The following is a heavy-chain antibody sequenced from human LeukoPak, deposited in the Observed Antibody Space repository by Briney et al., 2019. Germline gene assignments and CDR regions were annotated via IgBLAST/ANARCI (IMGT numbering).Heavy chain of an antibody. CDR2: IYSGGST. CDR3: ARDQGSPSDY. CDR1: GFTVVSNY. J-gene: IGHJ4*02. V-gene: IGHV3-53*01. D-gene: IGHD6-19*01. Sequence: GGSLRLSCAASGFTVVSNYMSWVRQAPGKGLEWVSTIYSGGSTYYADSVKGRSTISRDTSKNTLYLQMNSLRAEDTAVYYCARDQGSPSDYWGQGTLVTVPS.